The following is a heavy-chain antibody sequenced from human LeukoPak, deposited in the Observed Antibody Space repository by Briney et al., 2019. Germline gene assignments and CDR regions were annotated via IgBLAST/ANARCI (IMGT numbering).Heavy chain of an antibody. CDR3: ARGVRFLEWVYFDY. J-gene: IGHJ4*02. D-gene: IGHD3-3*01. CDR1: GGSISSYY. CDR2: IYTSGST. V-gene: IGHV4-4*07. Sequence: PSETLSLTCTVSGGSISSYYWSWMRQPAGKGLEWIGRIYTSGSTNYNPSLKSRVTMSVDTSKNQSSLKLSSVTATDTAVYYGARGVRFLEWVYFDYSGEGTLVTVSS.